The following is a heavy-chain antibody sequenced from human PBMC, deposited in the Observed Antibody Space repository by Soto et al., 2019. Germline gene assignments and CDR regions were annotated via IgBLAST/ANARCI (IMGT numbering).Heavy chain of an antibody. Sequence: PGGSLRLSCAASGFTFSDYYMSWLRQAPGKGLEWISYISTSGSTVYYADSVKGRFTISRDNAEDSLYLQMSSLRAEDTAVYYCARTVTQSIWWFDPWGQGTLVTVSS. J-gene: IGHJ5*02. CDR1: GFTFSDYY. CDR2: ISTSGSTV. V-gene: IGHV3-11*01. CDR3: ARTVTQSIWWFDP. D-gene: IGHD3-10*01.